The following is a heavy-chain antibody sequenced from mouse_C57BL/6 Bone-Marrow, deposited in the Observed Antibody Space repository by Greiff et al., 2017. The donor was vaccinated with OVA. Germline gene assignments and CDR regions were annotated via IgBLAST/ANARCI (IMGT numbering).Heavy chain of an antibody. CDR2: IDPETGGT. CDR1: GYTFTDYE. J-gene: IGHJ4*01. V-gene: IGHV1-15*01. D-gene: IGHD2-5*01. CDR3: TRGYSNYYAMDY. Sequence: VQLQESGAELVRPGASVTLSCKASGYTFTDYEMHWVKQTPVHGLEWIGAIDPETGGTAYNQKVKGKAILTADKSSSTAYMELRSLTSKDSAFYYLTRGYSNYYAMDYWGQGTSVTVSS.